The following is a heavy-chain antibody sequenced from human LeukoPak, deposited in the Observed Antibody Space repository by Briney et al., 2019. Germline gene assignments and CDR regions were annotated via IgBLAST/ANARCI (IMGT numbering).Heavy chain of an antibody. D-gene: IGHD6-6*01. J-gene: IGHJ4*02. CDR1: GYTFTCYD. CDR2: MNPNSGNT. Sequence: ASVKVSCKASGYTFTCYDINWVRQATGQGLEWMGWMNPNSGNTGYAQKFQGRVTMTRNTSISTAYMELSSLRSEDTAVYYCARGIAARTGEVGYWGQGTLVTVSS. V-gene: IGHV1-8*01. CDR3: ARGIAARTGEVGY.